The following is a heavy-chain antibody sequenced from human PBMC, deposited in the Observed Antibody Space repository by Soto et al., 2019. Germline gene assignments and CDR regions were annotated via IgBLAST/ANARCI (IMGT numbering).Heavy chain of an antibody. D-gene: IGHD2-2*01. CDR2: ISDTGSSH. CDR1: GFTFSSYG. Sequence: GSLRLSCVGSGFTFSSYGMHWVRQAPGKGLECVAVISDTGSSHYYAASVEGRFTISRENSKNTLSLHMDRLRVEDTAVYYCAKDRGGDCPDNSCYFGADYWGQGTPVTVSS. V-gene: IGHV3-30*18. J-gene: IGHJ4*02. CDR3: AKDRGGDCPDNSCYFGADY.